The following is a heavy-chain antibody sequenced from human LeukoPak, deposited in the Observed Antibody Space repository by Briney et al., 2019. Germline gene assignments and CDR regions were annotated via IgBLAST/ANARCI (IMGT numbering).Heavy chain of an antibody. D-gene: IGHD1-1*01. Sequence: PSETLSLTCTVSGGSISGYYWSWSRQPPGKGVEWIGNLYYVRGAWYKSSLKSRVTTSVDTSRNEFSLKLSSVTAADTAVYYCARVNLERRFVFDIWGQGTMITVS. V-gene: IGHV4-59*12. CDR3: ARVNLERRFVFDI. CDR1: GGSISGYY. CDR2: LYYVRGA. J-gene: IGHJ3*02.